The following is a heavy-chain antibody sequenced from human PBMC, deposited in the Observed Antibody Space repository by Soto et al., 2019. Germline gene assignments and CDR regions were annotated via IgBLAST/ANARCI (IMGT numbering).Heavy chain of an antibody. V-gene: IGHV4-34*01. CDR3: ARGSYSSAGLDY. D-gene: IGHD6-19*01. J-gene: IGHJ4*02. CDR1: GGSFSNSF. Sequence: PXGTLSLTCAAYGGSFSNSFWTWIRQPPGKGLEWIGEFIHSGSTNYNPSLKSRVTISEDTSKNHFSLKLSSVTAADTAMYYCARGSYSSAGLDYWAQGTLVTVSS. CDR2: FIHSGST.